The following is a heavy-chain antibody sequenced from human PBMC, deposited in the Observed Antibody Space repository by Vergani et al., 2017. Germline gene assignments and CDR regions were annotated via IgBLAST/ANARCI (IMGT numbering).Heavy chain of an antibody. CDR2: IIHIFGTA. V-gene: IGHV1-69*13. Sequence: QVQLVQSGAEVKKPGSSVKVSCKASGGTFSSYAISWVRQAPGQGLEWMGRIIHIFGTANYAQKFQGRVTITADESTSTAYMELSSLRSEDTAVYYCARDKGYYYDSTRFGVFDPWGQGTLVIVSS. J-gene: IGHJ5*02. CDR1: GGTFSSYA. CDR3: ARDKGYYYDSTRFGVFDP. D-gene: IGHD3-22*01.